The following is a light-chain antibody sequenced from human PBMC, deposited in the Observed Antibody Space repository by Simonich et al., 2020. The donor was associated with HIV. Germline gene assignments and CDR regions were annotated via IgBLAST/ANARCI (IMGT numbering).Light chain of an antibody. V-gene: IGKV3-11*01. J-gene: IGKJ4*01. CDR3: QQRSNWPLT. CDR1: QSVSSN. Sequence: EIVMTQSPSTLSVSPGKRVTLSCKASQSVSSNLALYQQKPGQAPRLLIYDASNGATGIPARFSGSGSGTDFTLTISSLEPEDFAVYYCQQRSNWPLTFGGGTKVEIK. CDR2: DAS.